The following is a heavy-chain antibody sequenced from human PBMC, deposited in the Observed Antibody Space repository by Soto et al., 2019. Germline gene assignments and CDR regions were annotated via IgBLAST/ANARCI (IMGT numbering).Heavy chain of an antibody. CDR3: ARGDVAAAGVMHY. Sequence: QVQLVESGGDLVKPGGSLRLSCAASGFTFSASYMSWIRQAPGKGLEWVSYISYSSNVTNYADSVKGRFTISRDNAKNTLYIPMYSLRVEVTAVYYGARGDVAAAGVMHYWGQGTLVAVSS. J-gene: IGHJ4*02. V-gene: IGHV3-11*06. CDR2: ISYSSNVT. CDR1: GFTFSASY. D-gene: IGHD6-13*01.